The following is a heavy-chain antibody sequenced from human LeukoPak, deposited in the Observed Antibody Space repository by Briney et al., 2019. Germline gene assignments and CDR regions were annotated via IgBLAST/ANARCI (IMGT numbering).Heavy chain of an antibody. V-gene: IGHV3-20*04. D-gene: IGHD4-17*01. CDR1: GFTFDDYG. Sequence: GGSLRLSCAASGFTFDDYGMSWVRQAPGKGPEWVSGINWNGGSTGYADSVKGRFTISRDNAKNSLYLQMNSLRAEDTALYYCARDLSGDYYYYMDVWGKGTTVTVSS. CDR2: INWNGGST. J-gene: IGHJ6*03. CDR3: ARDLSGDYYYYMDV.